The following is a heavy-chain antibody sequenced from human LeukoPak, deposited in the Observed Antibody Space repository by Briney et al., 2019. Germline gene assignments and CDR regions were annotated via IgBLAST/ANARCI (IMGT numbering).Heavy chain of an antibody. CDR3: VREYSDQLLWTALDY. D-gene: IGHD2-2*01. CDR1: GFTFSSYE. Sequence: GGSLRLSCVASGFTFSSYEMNWVRQASGKGLEWVSYISLLGDTIYYADSVKGRFTISRDNAKNSLFLQMSSLRPEDTAIYYCVREYSDQLLWTALDYWGQGALVTVSS. V-gene: IGHV3-48*03. J-gene: IGHJ4*02. CDR2: ISLLGDTI.